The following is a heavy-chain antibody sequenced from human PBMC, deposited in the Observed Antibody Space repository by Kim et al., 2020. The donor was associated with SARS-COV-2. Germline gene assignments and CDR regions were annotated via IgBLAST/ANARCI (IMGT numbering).Heavy chain of an antibody. CDR3: ARERPPYDSSGYYLDY. Sequence: YVKGRFTITRDNSKNMLYLQMNSLRAEDTAVYYCARERPPYDSSGYYLDYWGQGTLVTVSS. V-gene: IGHV3-53*01. D-gene: IGHD3-22*01. J-gene: IGHJ4*02.